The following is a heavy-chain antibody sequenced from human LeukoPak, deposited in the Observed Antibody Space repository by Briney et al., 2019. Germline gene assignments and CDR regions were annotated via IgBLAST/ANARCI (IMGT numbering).Heavy chain of an antibody. CDR2: IYYSGST. D-gene: IGHD1-20*01. CDR1: GDSISSYY. J-gene: IGHJ6*02. CDR3: ARALRARITGTTASVYGMDV. V-gene: IGHV4-59*01. Sequence: SETPSLTCTVSGDSISSYYWSWIRQPPGKGLEWIGYIYYSGSTNYNPSLKSRVTISVDTSKNQFSLKLSSVTAADTAVYYCARALRARITGTTASVYGMDVWGQGTTVTVSS.